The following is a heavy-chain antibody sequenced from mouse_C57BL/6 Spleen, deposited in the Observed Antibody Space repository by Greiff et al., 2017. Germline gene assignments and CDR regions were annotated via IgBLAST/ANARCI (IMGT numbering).Heavy chain of an antibody. J-gene: IGHJ2*01. CDR2: INPNNGGT. CDR3: ARETVVADY. Sequence: VQLQQSGPELVKPGASVKISCKASGYTFTDYYMNWVKQSHGKSLEWIGDINPNNGGTSYNQKFKGKATLTVDKSSSTAYMELRSLTSEDSAVYYCARETVVADYWGQGTTLTVSS. D-gene: IGHD1-1*01. CDR1: GYTFTDYY. V-gene: IGHV1-26*01.